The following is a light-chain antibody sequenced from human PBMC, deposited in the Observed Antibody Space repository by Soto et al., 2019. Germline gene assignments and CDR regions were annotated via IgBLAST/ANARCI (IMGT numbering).Light chain of an antibody. Sequence: QSALTQPRSVSGSPGQSVTISCTGTSSDVGGYNYVSWYQQQPGKAPKLMIYDVSQRPSGVPGCFSGSKSGNTASLTISGLQAEDEDDYYCCSDAGSYTLVFGGGTKLTVL. CDR1: SSDVGGYNY. CDR3: CSDAGSYTLV. J-gene: IGLJ2*01. CDR2: DVS. V-gene: IGLV2-11*01.